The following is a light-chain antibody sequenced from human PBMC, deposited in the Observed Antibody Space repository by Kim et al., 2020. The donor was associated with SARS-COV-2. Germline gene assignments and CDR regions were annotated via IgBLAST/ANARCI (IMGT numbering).Light chain of an antibody. CDR3: ATWDDSLTGFV. J-gene: IGLJ1*01. CDR2: DSN. Sequence: QAVVTQPPSASGTPGQRVTISCSGSSSNIGINVVNWYQQLPGTAPKLLIYDSNQRPSGVPDRFSGSKSGTSASLAISGLQSEDEADYFCATWDDSLTGFVLGTGTKVTVL. CDR1: SSNIGINV. V-gene: IGLV1-44*01.